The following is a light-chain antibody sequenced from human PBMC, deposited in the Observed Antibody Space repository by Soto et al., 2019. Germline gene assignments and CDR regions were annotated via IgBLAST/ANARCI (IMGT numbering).Light chain of an antibody. Sequence: DIVMTQSPDSLAVSLGERATINCKSSQSVLYSSNNKNCVAWYQQKPGQPPKLLIYWASIRESEVPDRFSASGSGTDFTLTINSLQAEDVAVYYCQQYYNTPFTFGPGTKVDIK. V-gene: IGKV4-1*01. CDR2: WAS. CDR3: QQYYNTPFT. CDR1: QSVLYSSNNKNC. J-gene: IGKJ3*01.